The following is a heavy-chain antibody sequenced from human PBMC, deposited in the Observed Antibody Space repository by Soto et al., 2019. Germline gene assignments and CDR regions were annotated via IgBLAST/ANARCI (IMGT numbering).Heavy chain of an antibody. D-gene: IGHD2-15*01. CDR2: INPNGGST. V-gene: IGHV1-46*01. CDR1: GYTFTTYY. CDR3: ARAGYCSGGTCFHGNCDY. J-gene: IGHJ4*02. Sequence: QVQLVQSGAEVKRPGASVKVSCKASGYTFTTYYMHWLRQAPGQGLEWLGIINPNGGSTTYAQKFRGRVTMTRDTSTSTVYLELSSLRSEDTAVYYCARAGYCSGGTCFHGNCDYWGQGTLVTVSA.